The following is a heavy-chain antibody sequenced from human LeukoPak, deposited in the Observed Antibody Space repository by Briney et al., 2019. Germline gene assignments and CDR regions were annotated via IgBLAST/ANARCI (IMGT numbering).Heavy chain of an antibody. D-gene: IGHD6-13*01. CDR1: GGSISTYY. V-gene: IGHV4-59*01. J-gene: IGHJ4*02. Sequence: SETLSLTCAVSGGSISTYYWNWIRRPPGKGLEWIGYIYYSGSTNYNPSLKSRVTISVDTSKNQFSLELTSVTAADTAIYYCARGWPSFDYWGQGTLVTVSS. CDR3: ARGWPSFDY. CDR2: IYYSGST.